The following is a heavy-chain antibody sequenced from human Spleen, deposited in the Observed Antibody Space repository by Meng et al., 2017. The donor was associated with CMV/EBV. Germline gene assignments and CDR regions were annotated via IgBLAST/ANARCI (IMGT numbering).Heavy chain of an antibody. CDR1: GFTFRSSG. J-gene: IGHJ6*02. CDR3: GKDPGISDPYCYYGMDV. D-gene: IGHD2-15*01. V-gene: IGHV3-30*02. CDR2: IWHDGSKT. Sequence: GGSLRLSCAASGFTFRSSGMHWVRQAPGRGLEWVAFIWHDGSKTYYAASVKGRFTISRDNSKSTLYLQLNSLRPEDTAVYYLGKDPGISDPYCYYGMDVWGQGTTVTVSS.